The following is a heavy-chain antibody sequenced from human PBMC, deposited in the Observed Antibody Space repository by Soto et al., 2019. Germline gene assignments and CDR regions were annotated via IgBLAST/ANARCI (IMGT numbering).Heavy chain of an antibody. Sequence: SETLSLTCTVSGGSISSSSYYWGWIRQPPGKGLEWIGSIYYSGRTYYNPSLKSRLTISVDTSKNQFSLKLSSVTAADTAVYYCVRHARWIIRAYWGQGSLVTVSS. V-gene: IGHV4-39*01. CDR3: VRHARWIIRAY. CDR1: GGSISSSSYY. J-gene: IGHJ4*02. D-gene: IGHD5-12*01. CDR2: IYYSGRT.